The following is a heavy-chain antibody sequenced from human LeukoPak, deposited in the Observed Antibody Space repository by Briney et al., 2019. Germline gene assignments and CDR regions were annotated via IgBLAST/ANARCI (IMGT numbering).Heavy chain of an antibody. D-gene: IGHD6-6*01. V-gene: IGHV4-4*07. CDR3: AREGSAEARPSVSNDC. J-gene: IGHJ4*02. CDR2: IHTSGNT. CDR1: GGSISNYY. Sequence: PSETLSLTCTVSGGSISNYYWSWIRQPAGKGLEWIGRIHTSGNTDYNPSLKSRVTMSLDTSKNQFSLKLNSMTAADTAVYYCAREGSAEARPSVSNDCWGQGTLVTVSS.